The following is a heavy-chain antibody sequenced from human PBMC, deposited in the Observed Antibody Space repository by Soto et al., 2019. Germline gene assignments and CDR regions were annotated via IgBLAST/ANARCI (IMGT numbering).Heavy chain of an antibody. V-gene: IGHV1-18*01. CDR3: ARDLDIVPTRFDY. CDR2: ISAYNGDT. J-gene: IGHJ4*02. D-gene: IGHD5-12*01. Sequence: QVQLVQSGAEVKKPGASVKVSCKASGYTFTTYGISWVRQAPGQGLEWMGWISAYNGDTNYAQNLQRRVTLTTDTSTSTAYMELRSLRSDDTAGYYCARDLDIVPTRFDYWGQGTLVTVSS. CDR1: GYTFTTYG.